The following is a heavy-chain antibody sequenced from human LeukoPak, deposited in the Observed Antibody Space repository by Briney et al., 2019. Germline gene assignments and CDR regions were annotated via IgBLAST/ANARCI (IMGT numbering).Heavy chain of an antibody. Sequence: PSETLSLTCSVSGGSLSDDYWSCIRQPPGKGLEWIGYISYTGSTNYNPSLKSRLTIPVDTSKNHFSLTLTSVTAADTPLYYCARHIYPDGSPFDSWGQGTLVTVSS. CDR3: ARHIYPDGSPFDS. CDR2: ISYTGST. J-gene: IGHJ4*02. D-gene: IGHD3-10*01. V-gene: IGHV4-59*08. CDR1: GGSLSDDY.